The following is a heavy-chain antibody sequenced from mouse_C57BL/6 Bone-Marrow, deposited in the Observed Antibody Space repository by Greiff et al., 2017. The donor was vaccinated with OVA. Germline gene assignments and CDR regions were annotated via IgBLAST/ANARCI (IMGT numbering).Heavy chain of an antibody. CDR3: DRRPWGWFAY. Sequence: EVQLQQSVAELVRPGASVKFSCTASGFNIKNTYMHWVKQRPEQGLEWIGRIDPANGNTKYAPKFQGQATITADKSSNTAYMQLSRLTSEDSAIDYCDRRPWGWFAYWGQGTLVTVSA. CDR2: IDPANGNT. J-gene: IGHJ3*01. CDR1: GFNIKNTY. D-gene: IGHD4-1*01. V-gene: IGHV14-3*01.